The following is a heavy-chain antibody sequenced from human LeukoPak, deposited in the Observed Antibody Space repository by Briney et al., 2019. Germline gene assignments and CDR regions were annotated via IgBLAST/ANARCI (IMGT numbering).Heavy chain of an antibody. CDR3: TSSYCSSTSCYEVY. Sequence: PGGSLRLSCAASGFTFSGSAMHWVRQASGKGLEWVGRIRSKANGYATAYAASVKGRFTISRDDSKNTAYLQMNSLKTEDTAVYYCTSSYCSSTSCYEVYWGQGTLVTVSS. J-gene: IGHJ4*02. CDR2: IRSKANGYAT. V-gene: IGHV3-73*01. D-gene: IGHD2-2*01. CDR1: GFTFSGSA.